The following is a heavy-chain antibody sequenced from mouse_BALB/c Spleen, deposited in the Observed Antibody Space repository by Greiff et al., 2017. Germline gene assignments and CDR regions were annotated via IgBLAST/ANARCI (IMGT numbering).Heavy chain of an antibody. CDR3: ARYHYGNYDYFDY. Sequence: VQLKQSGPELVKPGASVKISCKASGYTFTDYNMHWVKQSHGKSLEWIGYIYPYNGGTGYNQKFKSKATLTVDNSSSTAYMELRSLTSEDSAVYYCARYHYGNYDYFDYWGQGTTLTVSS. CDR2: IYPYNGGT. J-gene: IGHJ2*01. D-gene: IGHD2-1*01. V-gene: IGHV1S29*02. CDR1: GYTFTDYN.